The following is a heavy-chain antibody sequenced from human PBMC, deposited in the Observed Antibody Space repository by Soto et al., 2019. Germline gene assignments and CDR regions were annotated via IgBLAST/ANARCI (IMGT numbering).Heavy chain of an antibody. V-gene: IGHV4-4*02. CDR2: VHISGHS. CDR1: GGSVRAPDW. J-gene: IGHJ5*01. Sequence: TSETLSLTCTLSGGSVRAPDWWNWVRQSPDKGLEWIAEVHISGHSNYNPSLRSRVSVSIDSSKNQFYLNLNSVTAADTAIYYCARVRQRCSAKNCYFDPWGKGTKVT. D-gene: IGHD2-15*01. CDR3: ARVRQRCSAKNCYFDP.